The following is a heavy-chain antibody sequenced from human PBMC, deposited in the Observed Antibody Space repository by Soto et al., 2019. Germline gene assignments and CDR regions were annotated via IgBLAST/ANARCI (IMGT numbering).Heavy chain of an antibody. CDR3: ARATAPNYDFWSGSSAFDI. J-gene: IGHJ3*02. CDR2: IIPIFGTA. CDR1: GGTFSSYA. V-gene: IGHV1-69*13. D-gene: IGHD3-3*01. Sequence: SSVKVSCKASGGTFSSYAISWVRQAPGQGLEWMGGIIPIFGTANYAQKFQGRVTITADESTSTAYMELSSLRSEDTAVYYCARATAPNYDFWSGSSAFDICGQGTMVA.